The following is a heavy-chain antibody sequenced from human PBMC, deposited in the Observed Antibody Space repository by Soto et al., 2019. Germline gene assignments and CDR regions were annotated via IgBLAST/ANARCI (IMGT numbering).Heavy chain of an antibody. CDR1: GFTFSSYW. V-gene: IGHV3-74*01. CDR3: AYLSSGYAFDI. J-gene: IGHJ3*02. CDR2: INSDGSST. D-gene: IGHD3-10*01. Sequence: GGSLRLSCAASGFTFSSYWMHWVRQAPGKGLVWVSRINSDGSSTNYADSVKGRFTISRDNAKNTLYLQMNSLRAEDTAVYYCAYLSSGYAFDIWGQGTMVTVSS.